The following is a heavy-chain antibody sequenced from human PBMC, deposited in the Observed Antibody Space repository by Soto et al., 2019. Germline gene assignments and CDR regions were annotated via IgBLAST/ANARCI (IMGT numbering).Heavy chain of an antibody. D-gene: IGHD3-3*01. CDR2: INHSGST. J-gene: IGHJ6*02. V-gene: IGHV4-34*01. CDR3: ARVCLRYDFWSGYYRYPYYYYGMDV. Sequence: SETLSLTCAVYGGSFSGYYWSWIRQPPGKGLEWIGEINHSGSTNYNPSLKSRVTISVDTSKNQFSLKMSSVTAADTAVYYCARVCLRYDFWSGYYRYPYYYYGMDVWGQGTTVTVS. CDR1: GGSFSGYY.